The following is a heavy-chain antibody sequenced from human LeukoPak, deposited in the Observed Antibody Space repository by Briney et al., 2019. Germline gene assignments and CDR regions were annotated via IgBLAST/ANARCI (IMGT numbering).Heavy chain of an antibody. Sequence: SVKVSCKASGGTFSSYAISWVRQAPGQGLEWMGGVIPIFGTANYAQKFQGRVTITADESTSTAYMELSSLRSEDTAVYYCARGGVVVAATNFDYWGQGTLVTVSS. D-gene: IGHD2-15*01. V-gene: IGHV1-69*13. CDR2: VIPIFGTA. J-gene: IGHJ4*02. CDR1: GGTFSSYA. CDR3: ARGGVVVAATNFDY.